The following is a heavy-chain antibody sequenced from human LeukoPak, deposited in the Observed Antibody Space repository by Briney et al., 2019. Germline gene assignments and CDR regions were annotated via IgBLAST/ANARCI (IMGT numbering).Heavy chain of an antibody. CDR2: IIPIFGTA. V-gene: IGHV1-69*05. J-gene: IGHJ5*02. CDR3: ASNLVGYNWFDP. CDR1: GGTFSSYA. D-gene: IGHD6-13*01. Sequence: ASVKVSCKASGGTFSSYAISWVRQAPGQGLEWMGGIIPIFGTANYAQKFQGRVTITTDESTSTAYMELSSLRSEDTAVYYCASNLVGYNWFDPWGQGTLVTVSS.